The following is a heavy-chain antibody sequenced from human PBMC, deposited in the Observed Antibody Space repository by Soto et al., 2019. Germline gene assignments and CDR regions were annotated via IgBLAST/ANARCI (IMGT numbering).Heavy chain of an antibody. J-gene: IGHJ1*01. V-gene: IGHV1-2*02. Sequence: QVQLVQSGAEVKNPGASIKVSCTTSGYTFPHYYLHWVRQAPGKGLEWMGWINPNTGDTKYPWKFQGRVTMTRDTSTSTAYMEVRRPTSDDTALYFCARPYSSSALFYFFHWGQGTLVTVSS. CDR2: INPNTGDT. D-gene: IGHD6-6*01. CDR1: GYTFPHYY. CDR3: ARPYSSSALFYFFH.